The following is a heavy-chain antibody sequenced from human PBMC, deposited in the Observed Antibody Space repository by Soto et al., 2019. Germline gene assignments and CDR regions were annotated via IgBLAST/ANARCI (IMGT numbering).Heavy chain of an antibody. D-gene: IGHD3-16*01. CDR1: GFTFSRVS. CDR3: AKDRRAGGNSAFYFDF. V-gene: IGHV3-23*01. Sequence: PGGSLRLSCEASGFTFSRVSMNWARQAPGKGLEWVSLISATGGGTYYADSVKGRFTISRDNSHNTLYLQVHSLTAEDTAVYYCAKDRRAGGNSAFYFDFWGQGAQVTVSS. CDR2: ISATGGGT. J-gene: IGHJ4*02.